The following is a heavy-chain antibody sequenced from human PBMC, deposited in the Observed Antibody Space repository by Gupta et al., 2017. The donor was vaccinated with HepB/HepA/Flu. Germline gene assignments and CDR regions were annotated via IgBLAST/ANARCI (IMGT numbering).Heavy chain of an antibody. CDR3: ARGYGGVIRGAFDI. Sequence: QVQLVQSGADVKKPGSSVRVSCKASGVTFISYAISWVRQAPGQGVEWMGGIIPIFGKPDYAQKFQGRVTITADKSTSTAYMELSNLRSEDTAVYYCARGYGGVIRGAFDIWGQGTVVSVSS. J-gene: IGHJ3*02. CDR2: IIPIFGKP. V-gene: IGHV1-69*06. D-gene: IGHD4-23*01. CDR1: GVTFISYA.